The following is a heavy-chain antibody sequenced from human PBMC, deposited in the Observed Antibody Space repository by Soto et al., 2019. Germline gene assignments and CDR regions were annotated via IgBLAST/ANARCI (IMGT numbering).Heavy chain of an antibody. CDR3: ARDYLSHTRGSYYYYYYGMDV. J-gene: IGHJ6*02. CDR1: GFTFSSYA. V-gene: IGHV3-23*01. Sequence: AGGSLRLSCAASGFTFSSYAMSWVRQAPGKGLEWVSAISGSGGSTYYADSVKGRFTISRDNSKNTLYLQMNSLRAEDTAVYYCARDYLSHTRGSYYYYYYGMDVWGQGTTVTVSS. CDR2: ISGSGGST. D-gene: IGHD1-26*01.